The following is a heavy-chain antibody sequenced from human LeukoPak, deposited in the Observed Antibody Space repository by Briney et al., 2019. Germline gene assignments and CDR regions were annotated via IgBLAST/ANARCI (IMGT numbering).Heavy chain of an antibody. D-gene: IGHD1-26*01. J-gene: IGHJ5*02. V-gene: IGHV3-21*01. CDR2: ISSSSSYI. CDR1: GFTFSSYS. CDR3: GRGGATVMNWFDP. Sequence: GGSLRLSCAASGFTFSSYSMNWVRQAPGKGLEWVSSISSSSSYIYYADSVKGRFTISRDNAKNSLYLQMNSLRAEDTAVYYCGRGGATVMNWFDPWGQGTLVTVSS.